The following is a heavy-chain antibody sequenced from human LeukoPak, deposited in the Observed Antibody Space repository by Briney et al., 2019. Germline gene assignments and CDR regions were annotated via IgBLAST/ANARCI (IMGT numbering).Heavy chain of an antibody. V-gene: IGHV4-34*01. CDR3: ASLLWGYCSGGSCGTDY. J-gene: IGHJ4*02. Sequence: PSETLSLTCTVAGGSISTYYWSWNRQPPGKGLKWIGEINHSGSTNYNPSLKSRGTISVDTSKNQFSLKLSSVTAADTAVYYCASLLWGYCSGGSCGTDYWGQGTLVTVSS. D-gene: IGHD2-15*01. CDR1: GGSISTYY. CDR2: INHSGST.